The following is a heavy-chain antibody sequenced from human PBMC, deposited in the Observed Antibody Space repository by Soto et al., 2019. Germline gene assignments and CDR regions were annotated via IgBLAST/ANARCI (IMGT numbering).Heavy chain of an antibody. CDR1: GYTFTGYY. J-gene: IGHJ3*02. CDR2: INPNSGGT. Sequence: GASVKVSCKASGYTFTGYYMHCVRQAPGQGLEWMGWINPNSGGTNYAQKFQGWVTMTRDTSISTAYMELSRLRSDDTAVYYCARESRITIFGVVTTDQVFYAFDIWGQGKMVTVSS. CDR3: ARESRITIFGVVTTDQVFYAFDI. D-gene: IGHD3-3*01. V-gene: IGHV1-2*04.